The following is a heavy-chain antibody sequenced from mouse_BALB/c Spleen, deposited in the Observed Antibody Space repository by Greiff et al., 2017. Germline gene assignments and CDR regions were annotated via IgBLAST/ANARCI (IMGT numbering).Heavy chain of an antibody. CDR2: ISSGSSTI. V-gene: IGHV5-17*02. CDR1: GFTFSSFG. D-gene: IGHD2-1*01. J-gene: IGHJ4*01. CDR3: ARRGGNYYAMDY. Sequence: EVQRVESGGGLVQPGGSRKLSCAASGFTFSSFGMHWVRQAPEKGLEWVAYISSGSSTIYYADTVKGRFTISRDNPKNTLFLQMTSLRSEDTAMYYCARRGGNYYAMDYWGQGTSVTVSS.